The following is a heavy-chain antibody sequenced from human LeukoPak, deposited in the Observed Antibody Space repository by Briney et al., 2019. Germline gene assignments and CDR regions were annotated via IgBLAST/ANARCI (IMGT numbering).Heavy chain of an antibody. CDR2: IIPIFGTA. CDR1: GYTFTGYY. D-gene: IGHD5-18*01. Sequence: ASVKVSCKASGYTFTGYYMHWVRQAPGQGLEWMGGIIPIFGTANYAQKFQGRVTITADKSTSTAYMELSSLRSEDTAVYYCARDGYSYGSYYFDYWGQGTLVTVSS. J-gene: IGHJ4*02. CDR3: ARDGYSYGSYYFDY. V-gene: IGHV1-69*06.